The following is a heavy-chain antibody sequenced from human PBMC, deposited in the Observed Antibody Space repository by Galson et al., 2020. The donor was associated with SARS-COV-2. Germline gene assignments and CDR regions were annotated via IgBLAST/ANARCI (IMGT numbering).Heavy chain of an antibody. D-gene: IGHD3-22*01. CDR1: GYSVSTTNY. V-gene: IGHV4-38-2*02. Sequence: SDTLSLTCTVSGYSVSTTNYWGWVRQPPGRGLEWIGSVYPSGTTYYNPSLKSRGTISVDTSKNQFSLRLDSVTAADTALYYCARQGVNMIVLVTVPGWYFDLWGRGTLVTVSS. CDR3: ARQGVNMIVLVTVPGWYFDL. J-gene: IGHJ2*01. CDR2: VYPSGTT.